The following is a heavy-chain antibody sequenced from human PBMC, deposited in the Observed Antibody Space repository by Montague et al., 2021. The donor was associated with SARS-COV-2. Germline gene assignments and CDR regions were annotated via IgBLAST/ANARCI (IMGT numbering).Heavy chain of an antibody. D-gene: IGHD3-3*01. CDR3: AKDPHYDFWSGYYFDY. Sequence: SLRLSCAASGFTFSNYAMSWVRQAPGKGLEWVSVIYSGGSSTYYSDSVKGRFTISRDNSKNTLYLQMNSLRAEDTAVYYCAKDPHYDFWSGYYFDYWGQGTVVTVSS. J-gene: IGHJ4*02. CDR1: GFTFSNYA. CDR2: IYSGGSST. V-gene: IGHV3-23*03.